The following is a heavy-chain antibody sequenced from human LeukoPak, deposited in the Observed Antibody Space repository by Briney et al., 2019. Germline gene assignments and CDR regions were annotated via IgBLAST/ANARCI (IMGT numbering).Heavy chain of an antibody. Sequence: GGSLRLSCAASGFTFSSYGMSWVRQAPGKGLEWVSAIGGRDGSTYYADFVKGRFTISRDNSKNTLYVQMNSLRAEDTAVYYCAKLHNLNCDYWGLGTLVTVSS. CDR1: GFTFSSYG. CDR3: AKLHNLNCDY. J-gene: IGHJ4*02. CDR2: IGGRDGST. V-gene: IGHV3-23*01. D-gene: IGHD1-14*01.